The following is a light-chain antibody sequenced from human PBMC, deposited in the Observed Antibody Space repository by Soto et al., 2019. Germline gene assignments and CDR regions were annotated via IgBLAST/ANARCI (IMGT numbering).Light chain of an antibody. CDR3: CSYVDTSAFVR. CDR1: SSDVGAYNL. Sequence: QSALTQPASVSGSPGQSVTISCTGTSSDVGAYNLVSWYQQHPGKAPNLIIYEGNKRPSGVSRRFSGSKSANTASLTISGLQAEDEAEYYCCSYVDTSAFVRFGGGTKLTVL. J-gene: IGLJ3*02. V-gene: IGLV2-23*03. CDR2: EGN.